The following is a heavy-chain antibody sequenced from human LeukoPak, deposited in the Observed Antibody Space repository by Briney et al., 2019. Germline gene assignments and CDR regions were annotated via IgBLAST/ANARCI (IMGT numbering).Heavy chain of an antibody. D-gene: IGHD6-6*01. CDR3: ARVSRSDAFDI. J-gene: IGHJ3*02. Sequence: GGSLRLSCAASGFTFSSYWMSWVRQAPGKGLEWVSSISSSSSYIYYADSVKGRFTISRDNAKNSLYLQMNSLRAEDTAVYYCARVSRSDAFDIWGQGTMVTVSS. CDR2: ISSSSSYI. V-gene: IGHV3-21*01. CDR1: GFTFSSYW.